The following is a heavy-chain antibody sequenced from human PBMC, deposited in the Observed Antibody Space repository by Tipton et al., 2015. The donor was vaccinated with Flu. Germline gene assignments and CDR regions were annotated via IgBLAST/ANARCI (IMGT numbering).Heavy chain of an antibody. Sequence: GSLRLSCAASGFTFSNYWMHWVRRAPGKGLEWVANIKQDGSVKYYVDSVKGRFTISRDNAKHSVYLQMNNLRAEDTALYYCARQIGGGDCFWGQGTLVTVSS. CDR1: GFTFSNYW. CDR3: ARQIGGGDCF. J-gene: IGHJ4*02. D-gene: IGHD2-21*02. V-gene: IGHV3-7*03. CDR2: IKQDGSVK.